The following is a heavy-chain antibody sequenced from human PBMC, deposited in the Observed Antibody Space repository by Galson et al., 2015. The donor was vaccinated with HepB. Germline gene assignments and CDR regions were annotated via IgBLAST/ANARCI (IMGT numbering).Heavy chain of an antibody. CDR3: AATAVKGGSSGYYYGLDV. CDR1: GFTFTSSA. D-gene: IGHD6-6*01. V-gene: IGHV1-58*01. Sequence: SVKVSCKASGFTFTSSAVQWVRQARGQHLEWIGWIVVGSGHTNYAQKFQQRVSITRDMSTSTAFMELSSLRSDDTAVYYCAATAVKGGSSGYYYGLDVWGQGTTVTVSS. CDR2: IVVGSGHT. J-gene: IGHJ6*02.